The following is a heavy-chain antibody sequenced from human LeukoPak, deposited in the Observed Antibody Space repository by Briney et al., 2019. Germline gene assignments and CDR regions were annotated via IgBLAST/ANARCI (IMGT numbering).Heavy chain of an antibody. CDR3: AREGDCDSTSCYGSFDY. CDR1: GLSVSSNY. V-gene: IGHV3-66*01. CDR2: IYSGATT. D-gene: IGHD2-2*01. Sequence: GGSLRLSCAASGLSVSSNYMSWVRQAPGKGLEWVSVIYSGATTYYADSVKGRFTISRDISKNTLFLQMNSLRAEDTAVYYCAREGDCDSTSCYGSFDYWGQGTLVTVSS. J-gene: IGHJ4*02.